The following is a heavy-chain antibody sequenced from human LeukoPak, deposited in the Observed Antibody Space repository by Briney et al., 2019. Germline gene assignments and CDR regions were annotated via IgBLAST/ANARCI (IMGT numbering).Heavy chain of an antibody. CDR3: AHRKNYYDSSVFDN. J-gene: IGHJ4*02. CDR1: GFSLNTRGVG. Sequence: SGPTLVNPTQTLTLTCTFSGFSLNTRGVGVGWIRQPPGRALEWLALIYWDADRRYSPSLKSRLTITKDTSKNQVVLTMTNMDPVDTATYFCAHRKNYYDSSVFDNWGQGTLVTVSS. D-gene: IGHD3-22*01. V-gene: IGHV2-5*02. CDR2: IYWDADR.